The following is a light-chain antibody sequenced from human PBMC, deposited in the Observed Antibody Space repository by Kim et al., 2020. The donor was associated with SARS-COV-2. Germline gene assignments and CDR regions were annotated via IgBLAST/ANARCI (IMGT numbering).Light chain of an antibody. CDR3: KQYNSSPWT. J-gene: IGKJ1*01. CDR2: KAS. CDR1: QSISSW. Sequence: DIQMTQSPSTLSASVGDRVTITCRASQSISSWLAWYQQKPGKAPKLLIYKASSLESGVPSRFSGSGSGTEFTLTISSLQPDDFATYDCKQYNSSPWTFGQGTEVDIK. V-gene: IGKV1-5*03.